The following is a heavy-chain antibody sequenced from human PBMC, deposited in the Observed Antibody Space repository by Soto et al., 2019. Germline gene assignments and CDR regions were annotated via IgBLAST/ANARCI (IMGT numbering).Heavy chain of an antibody. V-gene: IGHV4-31*03. D-gene: IGHD2-2*01. CDR3: ASVPGP. CDR1: GGSISSGGYD. Sequence: QVQLQESGPGLVKPSQTLSLTCTVSGGSISSGGYDWSWIRQHPGKGLEWIGYIYYSGSTYYNPSVNRRVTIPVDTSKSQFSLKLSTVTAAITALYYCASVPGPWGQGNLLTVSS. J-gene: IGHJ5*02. CDR2: IYYSGST.